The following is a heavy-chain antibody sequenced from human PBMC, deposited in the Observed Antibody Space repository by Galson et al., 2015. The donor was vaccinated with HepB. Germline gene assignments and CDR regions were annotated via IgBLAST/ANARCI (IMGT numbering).Heavy chain of an antibody. J-gene: IGHJ4*02. CDR2: IYSGGAT. Sequence: SLRLSCAASGFTVSNTYMNWVRQAPGKGLEWVSVIYSGGATYYADSVKGRFTISRDNSKNPLYLHVNNLRAEDTAVYYCASPFCTGGSCYPLWYWGQGTLVTVSS. V-gene: IGHV3-53*01. CDR1: GFTVSNTY. D-gene: IGHD2-15*01. CDR3: ASPFCTGGSCYPLWY.